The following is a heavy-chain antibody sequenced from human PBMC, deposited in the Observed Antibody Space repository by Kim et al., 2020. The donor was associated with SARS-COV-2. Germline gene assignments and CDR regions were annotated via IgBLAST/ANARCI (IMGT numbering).Heavy chain of an antibody. CDR2: IKSKTDGGTT. CDR1: GFTFSNAW. CDR3: TTEHVQLYDYGMDV. D-gene: IGHD5-18*01. V-gene: IGHV3-15*01. Sequence: GGSLRLSCAASGFTFSNAWMSWVRQAPGKGLEWVGRIKSKTDGGTTDYAAPVKGRFTISRDDSKNTLYLQMNSLKTEDTAVYYCTTEHVQLYDYGMDVWGQGTTVTVSS. J-gene: IGHJ6*02.